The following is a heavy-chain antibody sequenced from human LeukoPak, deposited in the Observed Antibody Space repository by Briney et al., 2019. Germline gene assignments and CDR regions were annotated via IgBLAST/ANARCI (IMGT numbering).Heavy chain of an antibody. Sequence: GASVKVSCKASGYTFTSYDINWVRQATGQGLEWMGWMNPNSGNTGYAQKFQGRVTMTRNTSISTAYMELSSLRSEDTAVYYSARGLSGSYSGGAWFDPWGQGTLVTVSS. J-gene: IGHJ5*02. CDR3: ARGLSGSYSGGAWFDP. V-gene: IGHV1-8*01. CDR2: MNPNSGNT. D-gene: IGHD1-26*01. CDR1: GYTFTSYD.